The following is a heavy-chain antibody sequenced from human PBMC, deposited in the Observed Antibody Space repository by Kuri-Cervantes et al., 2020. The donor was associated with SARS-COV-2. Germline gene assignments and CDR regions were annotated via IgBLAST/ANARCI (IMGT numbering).Heavy chain of an antibody. CDR3: ASMVRGNYGMDV. V-gene: IGHV3-23*03. D-gene: IGHD3-10*01. CDR1: GFTFSSYA. J-gene: IGHJ6*02. CDR2: IYSGGSST. Sequence: GESLKISCAASGFTFSSYAMSWVRQAPGKGLEWVSVIYSGGSSTYYADSVKGRFTISRDNSKNTLYLQMNSLGAEDTAVYYCASMVRGNYGMDVWGQGTTVTVSS.